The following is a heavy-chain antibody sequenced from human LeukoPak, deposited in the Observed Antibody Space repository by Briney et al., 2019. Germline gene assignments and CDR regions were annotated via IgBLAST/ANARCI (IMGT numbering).Heavy chain of an antibody. CDR3: ASSPDAFDI. CDR1: GFTFSSYD. Sequence: GGSLRLSCAASGFTFSSYDLHWVRQASGKGLEWVSGIGTAADTFYPDSVKGRFTISRENAKNSFYLQMNSLIAGDTAVYYCASSPDAFDIWGQGTMVTVSS. CDR2: IGTAADT. J-gene: IGHJ3*02. V-gene: IGHV3-13*01.